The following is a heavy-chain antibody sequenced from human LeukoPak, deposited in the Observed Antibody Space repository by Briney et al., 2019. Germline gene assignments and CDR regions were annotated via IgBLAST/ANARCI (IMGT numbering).Heavy chain of an antibody. D-gene: IGHD3-10*01. CDR1: GFTFSSYW. Sequence: PGGSLRLSCAASGFTFSSYWMSWVRQAPGKGLEWAANIKEDGSEKYYVDSVKGRFTISRDNAKNSLYLQLNSPRAEDTAVYYCARGGRLTMLRGVISYWGQGTLVTVSS. CDR3: ARGGRLTMLRGVISY. J-gene: IGHJ4*02. V-gene: IGHV3-7*01. CDR2: IKEDGSEK.